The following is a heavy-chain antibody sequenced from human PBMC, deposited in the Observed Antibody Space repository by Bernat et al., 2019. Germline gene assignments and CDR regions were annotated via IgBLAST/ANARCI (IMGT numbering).Heavy chain of an antibody. CDR1: GDSVSSNSAA. V-gene: IGHV6-1*01. CDR2: TYYRSKWYY. CDR3: ARSIGWLDY. J-gene: IGHJ4*02. D-gene: IGHD6-19*01. Sequence: QVQLQQSGPRLVKPSQTLSLTCAISGDSVSSNSAAWHWIRQSPSRGLEWLGRTYYRSKWYYEYGPSVKSRITINPDTSKNQFSLQLNSATPEDTAMYYCARSIGWLDYWGQGTLVTVSS.